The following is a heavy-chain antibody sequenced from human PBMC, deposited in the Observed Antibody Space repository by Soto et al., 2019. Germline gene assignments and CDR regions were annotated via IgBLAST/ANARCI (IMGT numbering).Heavy chain of an antibody. CDR2: IYYSGST. CDR1: GGSISSYY. D-gene: IGHD6-13*01. Sequence: SETLSLTCTVSGGSISSYYWSWIRQPPGKGLEWIGYIYYSGSTNYNPSLKSRVTISVDTSKNQFSLKLRSVTGADTAVYYCARSRIEAAGTGFGYWGQGTLVTVSS. CDR3: ARSRIEAAGTGFGY. J-gene: IGHJ4*02. V-gene: IGHV4-59*01.